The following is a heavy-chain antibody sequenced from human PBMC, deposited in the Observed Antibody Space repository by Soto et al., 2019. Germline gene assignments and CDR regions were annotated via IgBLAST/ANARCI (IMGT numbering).Heavy chain of an antibody. Sequence: QITLKESGPTLVKPTQTLTLTCTFSGFSLSTSGVGVGWIRQPPGKALEWLALVYWDDDKRYSPSLNSRLTITKDTSKNQVVLTMTNMDPVDTATYYSAHKSNSLSSGWYYFDYWGQGTLVTVSS. V-gene: IGHV2-5*02. D-gene: IGHD6-19*01. J-gene: IGHJ4*02. CDR2: VYWDDDK. CDR3: AHKSNSLSSGWYYFDY. CDR1: GFSLSTSGVG.